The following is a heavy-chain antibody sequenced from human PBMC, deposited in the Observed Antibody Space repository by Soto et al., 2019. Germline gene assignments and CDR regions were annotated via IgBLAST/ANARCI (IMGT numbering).Heavy chain of an antibody. Sequence: ASVKVSCKASGDTFTSYGISWVRQAPGQGLEWMGWISAYNGNTNYAQKLQGRVTMTTDTSTSTAYMELRSLRSDDTAVYYCARIVLMVYATDYWGQGTLVTVSS. CDR1: GDTFTSYG. V-gene: IGHV1-18*01. D-gene: IGHD2-8*01. J-gene: IGHJ4*02. CDR2: ISAYNGNT. CDR3: ARIVLMVYATDY.